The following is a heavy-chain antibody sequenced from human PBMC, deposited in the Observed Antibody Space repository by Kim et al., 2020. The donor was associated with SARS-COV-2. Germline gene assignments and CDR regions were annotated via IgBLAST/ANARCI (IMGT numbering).Heavy chain of an antibody. D-gene: IGHD3-10*01. CDR3: AKDAGEGRVYFDD. Sequence: YYADSGQGRFTISRDKSKTTLYLQMDSLNAEDTALYFCAKDAGEGRVYFDDWGRGTLVSVSS. V-gene: IGHV3-33*03. J-gene: IGHJ4*02.